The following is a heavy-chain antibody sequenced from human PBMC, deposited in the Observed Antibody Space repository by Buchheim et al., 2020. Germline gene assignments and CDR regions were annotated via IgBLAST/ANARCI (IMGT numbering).Heavy chain of an antibody. CDR1: GGSISSTGHY. J-gene: IGHJ4*02. D-gene: IGHD3-22*01. V-gene: IGHV4-31*03. CDR3: ARAQSSVYYSMDC. CDR2: IHYSGST. Sequence: QVQLQESGPGLVKPSETLSLTCNVSGGSISSTGHYWTWIRQHPGKGLEWIGYIHYSGSTYYNPSLESRLTISVDTSKNQFSLNLTSVTAADTADYYCARAQSSVYYSMDCWGQGTL.